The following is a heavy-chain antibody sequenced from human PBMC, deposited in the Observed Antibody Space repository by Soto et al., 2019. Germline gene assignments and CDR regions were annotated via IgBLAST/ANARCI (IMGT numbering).Heavy chain of an antibody. CDR2: IWYDGSNK. CDR1: GFTFSSYG. CDR3: ARDGYCSGGSCYSVPVFDY. D-gene: IGHD2-15*01. V-gene: IGHV3-33*01. J-gene: IGHJ4*02. Sequence: QVQLVESGGGVVQPGRSLRLSCAASGFTFSSYGMHWVRQAPGKGLEWVSVIWYDGSNKYYADSVKGRFTISRDNSKITRYLEMNSVRADETAVYYCARDGYCSGGSCYSVPVFDYWGQGTLVTVSS.